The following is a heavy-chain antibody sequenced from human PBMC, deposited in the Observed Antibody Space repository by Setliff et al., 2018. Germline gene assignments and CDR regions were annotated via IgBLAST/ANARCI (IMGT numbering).Heavy chain of an antibody. V-gene: IGHV3-30-3*02. D-gene: IGHD2-15*01. J-gene: IGHJ4*02. CDR3: AKRGPYCSGGTCHYYFDY. Sequence: GGSLRLSCAASGFTFSIYAMHWVRQAPGKGLEWVAAVSYDRSNEYYADSVKGRFTISRDNSKNTVYLEMNSLRAEDTAAYYCAKRGPYCSGGTCHYYFDYWGQGTQVTVSS. CDR2: VSYDRSNE. CDR1: GFTFSIYA.